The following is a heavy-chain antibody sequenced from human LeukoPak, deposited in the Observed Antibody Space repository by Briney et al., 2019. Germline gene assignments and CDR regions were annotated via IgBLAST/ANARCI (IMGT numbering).Heavy chain of an antibody. CDR3: ARDDPRTAPDP. CDR2: IYYSGST. Sequence: SETLSLTCTVSGGSISSYYWSWIRQPPRKGLEWIGYIYYSGSTNYNPSLKSRVTISVDTSKNQFSLKLSSVTAADTAVYYCARDDPRTAPDPWGQGTLVTVSS. V-gene: IGHV4-59*01. D-gene: IGHD5-18*01. J-gene: IGHJ5*02. CDR1: GGSISSYY.